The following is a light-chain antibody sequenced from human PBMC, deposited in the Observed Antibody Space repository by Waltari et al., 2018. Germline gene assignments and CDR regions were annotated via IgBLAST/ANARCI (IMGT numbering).Light chain of an antibody. V-gene: IGKV1-5*03. CDR1: QSISRW. CDR2: KAS. Sequence: DIQMTQSPSTLSASVGDSVTITCRASQSISRWLAWYLQKPGKAPNLLIYKASSLESGVPSRFSGSGSGTELTLTISSLQPDDFATYYCQQYSTSSWAFGQGTQVEIK. CDR3: QQYSTSSWA. J-gene: IGKJ1*01.